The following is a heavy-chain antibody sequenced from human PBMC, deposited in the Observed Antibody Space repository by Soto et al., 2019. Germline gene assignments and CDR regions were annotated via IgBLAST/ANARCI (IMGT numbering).Heavy chain of an antibody. V-gene: IGHV3-66*01. D-gene: IGHD4-17*01. CDR2: IYTDGST. J-gene: IGHJ4*02. CDR1: GFTVSSHY. Sequence: EVQLVESGGGLVQPGGSLRLSCAASGFTVSSHYVSWVRQAPGKGLEWVSVIYTDGSTYYANSVKDRFTISRDNSKNTVYLQVNSLRADDTAVYYCLGHDYGGHWGQGTLVTVSS. CDR3: LGHDYGGH.